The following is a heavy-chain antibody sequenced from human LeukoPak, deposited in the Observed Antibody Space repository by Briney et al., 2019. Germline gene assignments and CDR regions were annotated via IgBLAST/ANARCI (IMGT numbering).Heavy chain of an antibody. J-gene: IGHJ4*02. V-gene: IGHV4-4*07. D-gene: IGHD4-17*01. CDR3: AGVPYGDLDYCDY. CDR1: GGSISSYY. CDR2: IYTSGST. Sequence: SETLSLTCTVSGGSISSYYWSWIRQPAGEGLEWIGRIYTSGSTNYNPSLKSRVTMSVDTSKNKFSLKLSSVTAAHTAVYYCAGVPYGDLDYCDYWGQGTLVAVSS.